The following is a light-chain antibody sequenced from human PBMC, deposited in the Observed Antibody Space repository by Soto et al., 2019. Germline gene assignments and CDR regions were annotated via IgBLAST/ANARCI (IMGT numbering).Light chain of an antibody. J-gene: IGKJ4*01. CDR2: DAS. Sequence: EIVMTQSPATLSVSPGERATLSCRARQSVRSNLAWYQQIPGQAPRLLIYDASTGATGIPARFSGSGSGTEFTLTISSLQSEDFAVYYCQQYNEWPLTFGGGTKVEIK. CDR3: QQYNEWPLT. V-gene: IGKV3-15*01. CDR1: QSVRSN.